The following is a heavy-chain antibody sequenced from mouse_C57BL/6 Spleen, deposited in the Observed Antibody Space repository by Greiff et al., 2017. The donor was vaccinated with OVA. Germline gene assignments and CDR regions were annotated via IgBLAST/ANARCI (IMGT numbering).Heavy chain of an antibody. V-gene: IGHV5-17*01. CDR2: ISSGSSTI. J-gene: IGHJ4*01. CDR1: GFTFSDYG. Sequence: DVQLQESGGGLVKPGGSLKLSCAASGFTFSDYGMHWVRQAPEKGLEWVAYISSGSSTIYYADTVKGRFTISRDNAKNTLFLQMTSLRSEDTAMYYCARGDYVRAMDYWGQGTSVTVSS. D-gene: IGHD2-4*01. CDR3: ARGDYVRAMDY.